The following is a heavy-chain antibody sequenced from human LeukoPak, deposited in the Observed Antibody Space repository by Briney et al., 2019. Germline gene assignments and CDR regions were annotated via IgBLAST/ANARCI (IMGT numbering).Heavy chain of an antibody. CDR2: IYYSGST. CDR3: ARDGDYGFFDY. CDR1: GGSISSGDYY. V-gene: IGHV4-30-4*01. Sequence: SQTLSLTCTVPGGSISSGDYYWSWIRQPPGKGLEWIGYIYYSGSTYYNPSLKSRVTISVDTSKNQFSLKLSSVTAADTAVYYCARDGDYGFFDYWGQGTLVTVSS. D-gene: IGHD4-17*01. J-gene: IGHJ4*02.